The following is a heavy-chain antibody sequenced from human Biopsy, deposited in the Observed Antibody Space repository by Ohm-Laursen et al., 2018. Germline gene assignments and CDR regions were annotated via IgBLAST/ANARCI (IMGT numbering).Heavy chain of an antibody. CDR3: AKDKGTFNFYYYGMDV. V-gene: IGHV3-30*18. CDR1: GLSFSNYG. D-gene: IGHD2/OR15-2a*01. Sequence: SLRLSCAASGLSFSNYGMHWVRQAPGKGLEWVAAISYDGSKTDYGDSVKGRLNISRDNSKNTLDLQMSSLRVEDTAVYFCAKDKGTFNFYYYGMDVWGQGTTVTVSS. J-gene: IGHJ6*02. CDR2: ISYDGSKT.